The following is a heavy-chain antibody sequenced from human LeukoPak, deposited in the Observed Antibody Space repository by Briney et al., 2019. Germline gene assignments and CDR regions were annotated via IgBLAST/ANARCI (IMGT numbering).Heavy chain of an antibody. D-gene: IGHD2-2*01. J-gene: IGHJ5*02. V-gene: IGHV3-7*01. CDR1: GFTFTTYW. CDR3: ARDFCSSTSCFYDP. Sequence: GGSLRLSCAASGFTFTTYWMGWVRQAPGKGLEWLANIKQDGSEQYYVDSVEGRFTISRDNAKNSLYLQMNSLRAEDTAVYYCARDFCSSTSCFYDPWGQGTLVTVSS. CDR2: IKQDGSEQ.